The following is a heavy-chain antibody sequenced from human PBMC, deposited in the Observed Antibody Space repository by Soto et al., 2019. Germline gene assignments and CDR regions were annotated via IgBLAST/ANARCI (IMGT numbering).Heavy chain of an antibody. V-gene: IGHV1-69*13. CDR2: IFPYFNTA. CDR3: ARATHTWKYETSGDYCCDS. CDR1: GGPFSGYA. J-gene: IGHJ4*02. D-gene: IGHD3-22*01. Sequence: SVKVSCKAPGGPFSGYAISWVRQAPGQGPDWMGGIFPYFNTARYAQKFQGRVTITADESTSTTYMELSSRRHDSSAVYYCARATHTWKYETSGDYCCDSWGRGTLVTVSS.